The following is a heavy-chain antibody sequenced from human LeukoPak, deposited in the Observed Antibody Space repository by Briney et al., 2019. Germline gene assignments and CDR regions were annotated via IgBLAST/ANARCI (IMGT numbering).Heavy chain of an antibody. J-gene: IGHJ4*02. CDR2: IGTAGDI. Sequence: GGSLRLSCAASGFTFSSYDMHCVRQATGKALEWVSGIGTAGDIYYSGSVKGRFTISRQNAKTSLYLQMNSLRAGDTAVYYCARGSGYSYVDYWGQGTLVTVSS. CDR3: ARGSGYSYVDY. D-gene: IGHD5-18*01. CDR1: GFTFSSYD. V-gene: IGHV3-13*01.